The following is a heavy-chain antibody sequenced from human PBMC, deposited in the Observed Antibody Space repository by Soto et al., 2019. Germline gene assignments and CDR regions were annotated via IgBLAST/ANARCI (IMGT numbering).Heavy chain of an antibody. Sequence: EVQLVESGGGLVKPGGSLRLSCAASGFTFSNAWMSWVRQAPGKGLEWVGRIKSKTDGGTTDYAAPVKGRFTISRDDSKTTLYLQMNSLKTEDTAVYYCTTGDPWDSSGNYYYGMDVWGQGTTVTVSS. CDR1: GFTFSNAW. D-gene: IGHD3-22*01. V-gene: IGHV3-15*01. CDR2: IKSKTDGGTT. CDR3: TTGDPWDSSGNYYYGMDV. J-gene: IGHJ6*02.